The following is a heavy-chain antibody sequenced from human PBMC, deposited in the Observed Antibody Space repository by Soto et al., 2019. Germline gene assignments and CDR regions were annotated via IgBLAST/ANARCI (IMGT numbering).Heavy chain of an antibody. Sequence: GGSLRLSCAASGFSFSIYAMSWVRQAPGRGLEWVSTITGSGGNTYYADSVKGRFTISRDTSDNTLYLHMNSLRAEDTALYYCAKAPHHGVYASYSFDYWGQGTLVTVSS. V-gene: IGHV3-23*01. CDR1: GFSFSIYA. CDR3: AKAPHHGVYASYSFDY. J-gene: IGHJ4*02. D-gene: IGHD2-8*01. CDR2: ITGSGGNT.